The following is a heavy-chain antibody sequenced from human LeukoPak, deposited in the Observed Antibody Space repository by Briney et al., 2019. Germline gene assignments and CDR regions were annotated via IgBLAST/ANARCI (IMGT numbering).Heavy chain of an antibody. D-gene: IGHD1-14*01. V-gene: IGHV3-11*01. CDR1: GFTFSDYY. CDR3: ARQRNLYYHQYDMDV. Sequence: GGSLRLSCAASGFTFSDYYMSWIRQAPGKGLEWVSYISSSGSTIYYADSVKGRFTISRDNAKNSLYLQMNSLRAEDTAVYYCARQRNLYYHQYDMDVWGQGTTVTVSS. J-gene: IGHJ6*02. CDR2: ISSSGSTI.